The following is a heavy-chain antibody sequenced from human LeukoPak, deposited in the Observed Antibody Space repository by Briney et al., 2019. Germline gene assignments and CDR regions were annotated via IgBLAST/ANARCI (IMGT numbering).Heavy chain of an antibody. CDR3: ARATSGWYFFDY. D-gene: IGHD6-19*01. J-gene: IGHJ4*02. CDR1: GFTFSNYE. CDR2: ISSSSSYI. V-gene: IGHV3-21*05. Sequence: GGSLRLSCAASGFTFSNYEMHWVRQAPGKGLEWVSYISSSSSYIYYADSVKGRFTISRDNAKNSLYLQMNSLRAEDTAVYYCARATSGWYFFDYWGQGTLVTVSS.